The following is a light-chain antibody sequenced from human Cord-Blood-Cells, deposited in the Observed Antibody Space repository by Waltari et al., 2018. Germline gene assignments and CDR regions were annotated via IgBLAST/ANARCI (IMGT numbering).Light chain of an antibody. CDR1: QSISSY. J-gene: IGKJ1*01. Sequence: DIQMTQSPSYLSASLGDRVTITCRASQSISSYLNWYQQKPGKAPKLLIYAASSLQSGVPSRFSGSGSGTDFTLTISSLQPEDFATYYCQQSYSTLWTFGQGTKVEIK. CDR3: QQSYSTLWT. CDR2: AAS. V-gene: IGKV1-39*01.